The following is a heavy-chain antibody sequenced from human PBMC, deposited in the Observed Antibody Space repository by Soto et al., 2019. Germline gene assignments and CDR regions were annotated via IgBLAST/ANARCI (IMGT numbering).Heavy chain of an antibody. D-gene: IGHD6-19*01. V-gene: IGHV4-34*01. J-gene: IGHJ3*02. CDR2: VNPTGTT. CDR1: GGSFSAYY. Sequence: QVQVQQWGAGLLKSSETLSLTCAVYGGSFSAYYWSWIRQSPGKELEWIGEVNPTGTTNYNPSLKSRVTMSLDTSMNQLSLNVNSVSAADTALYYCARSREKWLVEAFDIWGQGTMVTVSS. CDR3: ARSREKWLVEAFDI.